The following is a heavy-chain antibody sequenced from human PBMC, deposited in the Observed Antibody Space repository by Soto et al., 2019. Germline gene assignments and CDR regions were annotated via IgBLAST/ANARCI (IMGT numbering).Heavy chain of an antibody. Sequence: GESLKISCKGSGYSLTSYWIGWVRQMPGKGLEWMGIIYPGDSDTRYSPSFQGQVTISADESISTAYLQWSSLKASDTAMYYCARHQLELPGDYYYYYGMDVWGQGTTVTVSS. D-gene: IGHD1-7*01. V-gene: IGHV5-51*01. CDR1: GYSLTSYW. CDR3: ARHQLELPGDYYYYYGMDV. J-gene: IGHJ6*02. CDR2: IYPGDSDT.